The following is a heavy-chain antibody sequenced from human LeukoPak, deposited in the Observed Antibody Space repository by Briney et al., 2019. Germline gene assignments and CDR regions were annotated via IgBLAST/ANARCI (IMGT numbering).Heavy chain of an antibody. CDR2: TYYSGRP. CDR1: GASISSLY. CDR3: ARHHGHRFSDSWYLRGSFDY. J-gene: IGHJ4*02. V-gene: IGHV4-59*08. Sequence: KPSETLSLTCAVYGASISSLYWGWIRQSPGKGLEWIGHTYYSGRPTYNASLKSRVAISLDTSKNQFSLRVNSVTAADTAIYYCARHHGHRFSDSWYLRGSFDYWGRGILVAVSS. D-gene: IGHD6-13*01.